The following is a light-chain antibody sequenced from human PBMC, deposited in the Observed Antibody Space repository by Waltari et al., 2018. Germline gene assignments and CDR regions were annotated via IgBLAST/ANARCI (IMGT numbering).Light chain of an antibody. CDR3: QQYYTYPYT. J-gene: IGKJ2*01. CDR2: KAS. V-gene: IGKV1-5*03. Sequence: DIQMTQSPSTLSASLGDRVTLTCRASRSIRTWLAWYQQKLGKAPKLLSYKASTLDGGVPSRFSGSGSETEFTLTITSLQPDDFATYSCQQYYTYPYTFGQGTKLEIK. CDR1: RSIRTW.